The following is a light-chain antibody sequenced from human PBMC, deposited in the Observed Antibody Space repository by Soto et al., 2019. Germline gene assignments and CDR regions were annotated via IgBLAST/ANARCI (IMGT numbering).Light chain of an antibody. CDR2: GAS. CDR3: QQYGSSPPIT. CDR1: QSVSSSY. J-gene: IGKJ5*01. Sequence: EIVLTQSPGTLSLSPGERATLSCRARQSVSSSYLAWYQQKPGQAPLLLIYGASSRDTGIPARFSGSGSGTDFTLTISRLEPEDVAVYYCQQYGSSPPITFGQVTRLEIK. V-gene: IGKV3-20*01.